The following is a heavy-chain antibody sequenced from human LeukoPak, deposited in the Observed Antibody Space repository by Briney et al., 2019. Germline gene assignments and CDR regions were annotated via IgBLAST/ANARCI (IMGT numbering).Heavy chain of an antibody. Sequence: GGSLRLSCAASGFTFDDYAMHWVRQAPGKGLEWVSGISWNSGSIGYADSVKGRFTISRDNAKNSLYLQMNSLRAEDTALYYCAKDIFNERDDSSGFDYWGQGTLVTVSS. D-gene: IGHD3-22*01. CDR3: AKDIFNERDDSSGFDY. CDR1: GFTFDDYA. V-gene: IGHV3-9*01. J-gene: IGHJ4*02. CDR2: ISWNSGSI.